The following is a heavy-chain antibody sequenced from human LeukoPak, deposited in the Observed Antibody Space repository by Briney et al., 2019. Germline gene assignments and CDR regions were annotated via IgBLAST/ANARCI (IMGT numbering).Heavy chain of an antibody. J-gene: IGHJ4*02. V-gene: IGHV3-66*01. CDR1: GFTVSGNF. D-gene: IGHD3-16*01. Sequence: GGSLRLSCAASGFTVSGNFMTWVRQAPGKGLEWVSVIYSGGSTYYADSVKGRFTISRDDSKNTLYLQMNSLRAEDTAVYYCARGGGGDYFDYWGQGTLVTVSS. CDR3: ARGGGGDYFDY. CDR2: IYSGGST.